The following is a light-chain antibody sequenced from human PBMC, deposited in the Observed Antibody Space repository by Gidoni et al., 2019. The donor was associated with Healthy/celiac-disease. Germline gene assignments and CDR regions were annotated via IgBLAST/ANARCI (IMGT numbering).Light chain of an antibody. CDR2: EVS. V-gene: IGLV2-8*01. CDR1: SSYVGGSNY. Sequence: QSALTQPPSASGSPGQSVTISCTGTSSYVGGSNYVSWYQQHPGKAPKLMIYEVSKRPSGVPDRFSGSKSGNTASLTVSGLQAEDEADYYCSSYAGSNNFVFGGGTKLTVL. CDR3: SSYAGSNNFV. J-gene: IGLJ2*01.